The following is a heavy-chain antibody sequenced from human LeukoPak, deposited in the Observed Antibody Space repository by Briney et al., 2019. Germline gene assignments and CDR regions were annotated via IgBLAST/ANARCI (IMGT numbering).Heavy chain of an antibody. J-gene: IGHJ4*02. CDR1: GGSISTYY. D-gene: IGHD4-23*01. Sequence: PSETLSLTYTASGGSISTYYWSWIRQPSGKGLEWIGYIYYCGSTNYNPSLKSRVTISVDTSKNQFSLKLSSVTAADTAVYYCARDLGDNGGYFDYWGQGTLVTVSS. V-gene: IGHV4-59*01. CDR3: ARDLGDNGGYFDY. CDR2: IYYCGST.